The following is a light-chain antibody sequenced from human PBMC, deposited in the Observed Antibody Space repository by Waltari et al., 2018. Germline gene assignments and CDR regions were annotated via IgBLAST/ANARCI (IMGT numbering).Light chain of an antibody. CDR3: VLYMGRGVWV. V-gene: IGLV8-61*01. J-gene: IGLJ3*02. Sequence: QTVVTQEPSFSVSPGGTVTLTCGLSSGSVSSSYYPSWYQQTPGQTPRTPIYNTNTRSSGVPDRFSGSILGNKAALTITGAQADDESDYYCVLYMGRGVWVFGGGTKLTVL. CDR1: SGSVSSSYY. CDR2: NTN.